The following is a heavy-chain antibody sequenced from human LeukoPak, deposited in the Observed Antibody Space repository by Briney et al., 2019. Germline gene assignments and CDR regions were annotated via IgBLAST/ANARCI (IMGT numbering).Heavy chain of an antibody. J-gene: IGHJ4*02. Sequence: SETLSLTCTVSGGSISSSSYCWGWIRQPPGKGLEWIGSIYYSGSTYYNPSLKSRVTISVDTSKNQFSLKLSSVTAADTAVYYCVRGVGATTWNYWGQGTWSPSPQ. CDR3: VRGVGATTWNY. V-gene: IGHV4-39*01. D-gene: IGHD1-26*01. CDR1: GGSISSSSYC. CDR2: IYYSGST.